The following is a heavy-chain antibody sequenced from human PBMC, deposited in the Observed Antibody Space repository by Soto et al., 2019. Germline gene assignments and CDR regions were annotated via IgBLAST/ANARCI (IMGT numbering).Heavy chain of an antibody. D-gene: IGHD6-13*01. CDR3: ARGAAAGVAVYYYGMDV. CDR2: INPSGGST. J-gene: IGHJ6*02. CDR1: GYTFTSYY. V-gene: IGHV1-46*01. Sequence: QVQLVQSGAEVKKPGASVKVSCKASGYTFTSYYMHWVRQAPGQGLEWMGIINPSGGSTSYAQKFQGRVTMTRDTSTSTVYMELSSLRSEDTAVYYCARGAAAGVAVYYYGMDVWGQGTTVTVSS.